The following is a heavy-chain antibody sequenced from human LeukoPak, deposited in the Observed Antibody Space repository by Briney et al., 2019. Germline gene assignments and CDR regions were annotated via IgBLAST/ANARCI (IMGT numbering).Heavy chain of an antibody. CDR1: GFTFSDYY. J-gene: IGHJ6*03. Sequence: PGGSLRLSCAASGFTFSDYYTSWIRQAPGRGLEWVSYISSSGSTIYYAGSVKGRFTISRDNAKNSLYLQMNSLRAEDTAVYYCARDRGGPYYYYMDVWGKGTTVTVSS. D-gene: IGHD3-10*01. V-gene: IGHV3-11*04. CDR3: ARDRGGPYYYYMDV. CDR2: ISSSGSTI.